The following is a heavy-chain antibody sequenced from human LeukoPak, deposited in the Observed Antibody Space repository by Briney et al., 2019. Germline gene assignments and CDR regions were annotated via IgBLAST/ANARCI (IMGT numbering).Heavy chain of an antibody. Sequence: GGSLRLSCAASGFTFSSYEMNWVRQAPGKGLEWVSYISSSGSTIYYADSVKGRFTISRDNAKNSLYLRMNSLRDEDTAVYYCARKDSGYVGHFDYWGQGTLVTVS. CDR3: ARKDSGYVGHFDY. CDR2: ISSSGSTI. J-gene: IGHJ4*02. D-gene: IGHD5-12*01. V-gene: IGHV3-48*03. CDR1: GFTFSSYE.